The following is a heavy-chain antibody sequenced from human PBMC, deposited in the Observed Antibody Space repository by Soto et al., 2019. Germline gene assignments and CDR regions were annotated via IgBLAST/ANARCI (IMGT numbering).Heavy chain of an antibody. CDR1: GGSISSSSYY. D-gene: IGHD2-15*01. CDR3: ARQGTKRYCSGGSCSPGRFDY. CDR2: IYYSGST. J-gene: IGHJ4*02. V-gene: IGHV4-39*01. Sequence: SETLSLTCTVSGGSISSSSYYWGWIRQPPGKGLEWIGSIYYSGSTYYNPSLKSRVTISVDTSKNQFSLKLSSVTAADTAVYYCARQGTKRYCSGGSCSPGRFDYWGQGTLVTVS.